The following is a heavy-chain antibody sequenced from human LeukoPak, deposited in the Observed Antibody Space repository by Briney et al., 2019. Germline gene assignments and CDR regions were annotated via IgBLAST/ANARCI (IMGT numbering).Heavy chain of an antibody. CDR3: ARDCSSTSCYEHYYYGMDV. V-gene: IGHV1-69*13. CDR1: GGTFNSYA. D-gene: IGHD2-2*01. J-gene: IGHJ6*02. Sequence: SVKVSCKASGGTFNSYAISWVRQAPGQGLEWMGGTIPIFGTANYAQKFQGRVTINADESTTTAYMELSSLRSEDTAVYYCARDCSSTSCYEHYYYGMDVWGQGTTVTVSS. CDR2: TIPIFGTA.